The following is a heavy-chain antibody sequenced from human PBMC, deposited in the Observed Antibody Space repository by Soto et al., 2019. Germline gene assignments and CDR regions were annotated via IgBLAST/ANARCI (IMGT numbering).Heavy chain of an antibody. D-gene: IGHD3-10*01. Sequence: EVQLLESGGGLVQGGESLRLSCQASGFTFSNYPMSWVRQVPGKGLEWVSSISASGGSTYYADSVRGRFTISRDNSKNTLYLQMNILRAEDTAVYYCAKNTLFGSGTKDYWGQGTLVTVSS. CDR3: AKNTLFGSGTKDY. CDR1: GFTFSNYP. CDR2: ISASGGST. V-gene: IGHV3-23*01. J-gene: IGHJ4*02.